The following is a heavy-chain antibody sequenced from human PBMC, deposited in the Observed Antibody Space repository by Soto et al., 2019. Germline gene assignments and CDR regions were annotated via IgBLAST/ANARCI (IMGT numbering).Heavy chain of an antibody. CDR2: IYYGGST. CDR3: ARLGGYYQALDS. CDR1: GGSISPYY. Sequence: SETLSLTCNVSGGSISPYYWSWIRQPPRKGLEWIGYIYYGGSTTYNPSLKSRVTISVDTSQNQFSLNLSSVTAADTAVYYCARLGGYYQALDSWGQGTLVTVSS. D-gene: IGHD3-22*01. J-gene: IGHJ4*02. V-gene: IGHV4-59*08.